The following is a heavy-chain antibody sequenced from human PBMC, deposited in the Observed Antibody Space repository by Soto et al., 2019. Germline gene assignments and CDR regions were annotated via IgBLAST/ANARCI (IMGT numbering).Heavy chain of an antibody. J-gene: IGHJ6*02. V-gene: IGHV3-66*01. CDR3: AGDSGLSGSSFMDV. CDR2: IYSGGST. D-gene: IGHD1-26*01. CDR1: GFTVSSNY. Sequence: EVQLVESGGGLVQPGGSLRLSCAASGFTVSSNYMTWVRQAPGKGLEWVSVIYSGGSTYYADSVKGRFTISRDNSKNTLYLQMNSLRAEDTAVYYCAGDSGLSGSSFMDVWGQGTTVTVSS.